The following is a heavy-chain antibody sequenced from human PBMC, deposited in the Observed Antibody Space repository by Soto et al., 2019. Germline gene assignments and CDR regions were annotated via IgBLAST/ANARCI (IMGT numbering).Heavy chain of an antibody. Sequence: PAGSTELCCAASRVTLSISGVHGVLKTPGKGLEWVAVIWYDGSNKYYADSVKGRFTISRDNSKNTLYLQMNSLRAEDTAVYYCAREREPYSSSWYKGPRFDPWGQGTLVTSPQ. V-gene: IGHV3-33*01. CDR2: IWYDGSNK. CDR3: AREREPYSSSWYKGPRFDP. CDR1: RVTLSISG. D-gene: IGHD6-13*01. J-gene: IGHJ5*02.